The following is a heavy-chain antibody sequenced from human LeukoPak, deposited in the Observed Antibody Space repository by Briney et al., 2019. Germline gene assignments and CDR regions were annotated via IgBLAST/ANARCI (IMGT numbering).Heavy chain of an antibody. V-gene: IGHV1-46*01. J-gene: IGHJ4*02. CDR3: ARDGGLAARPDY. D-gene: IGHD6-6*01. CDR1: GYTFTSYY. CDR2: INPSGGST. Sequence: ASVKVSCKASGYTFTSYYMHWVRQAPGQGLEWMGIINPSGGSTSYAQKFQGRVTMTRDTSTSTVYMELSRLRSDDTAVYYCARDGGLAARPDYWGQGTLVTVSS.